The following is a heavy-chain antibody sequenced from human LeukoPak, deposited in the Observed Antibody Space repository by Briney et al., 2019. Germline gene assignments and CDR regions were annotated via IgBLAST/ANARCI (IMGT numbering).Heavy chain of an antibody. Sequence: QTGGSLRLSCAASGFTFSTYAMSWVRQAPGKGLEWVSTISGSGAGTYYADSVKGRFTISRDNSKNTLYLQMNSLRAEDTAVYYCAKEQNSKGFFDYWGQGTLVTVSS. V-gene: IGHV3-23*01. D-gene: IGHD4-23*01. CDR3: AKEQNSKGFFDY. J-gene: IGHJ4*02. CDR1: GFTFSTYA. CDR2: ISGSGAGT.